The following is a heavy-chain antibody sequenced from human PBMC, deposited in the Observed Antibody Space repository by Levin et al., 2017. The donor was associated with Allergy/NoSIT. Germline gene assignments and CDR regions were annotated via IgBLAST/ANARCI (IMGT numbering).Heavy chain of an antibody. Sequence: GSLRLSCTVSGGSISSYYWSWIRQPPGKGLEWIGYIYYSGSTNYNPSLKSRVTISVDTSKNQFSLKLSSVTAADTAVYYCAGTRVGYCSGGSCYPFDYWGQGTLVTVSS. V-gene: IGHV4-59*01. CDR3: AGTRVGYCSGGSCYPFDY. CDR1: GGSISSYY. D-gene: IGHD2-15*01. CDR2: IYYSGST. J-gene: IGHJ4*02.